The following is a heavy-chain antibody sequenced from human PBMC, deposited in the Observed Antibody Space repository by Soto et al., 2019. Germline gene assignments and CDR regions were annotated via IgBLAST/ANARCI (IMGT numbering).Heavy chain of an antibody. CDR3: AKGEVYRSMDV. V-gene: IGHV3-30*18. D-gene: IGHD2-2*01. CDR2: ISYDGSNK. CDR1: GFTFSSYG. J-gene: IGHJ6*02. Sequence: QVQLVESGGGVVQPGRSLRLSCAASGFTFSSYGMHWVRQAPGKGLEWVAVISYDGSNKYYADSVKGRFTISRDNSKNTLYLQMNSLRAEDTAVYYCAKGEVYRSMDVWGQGTTVTVSS.